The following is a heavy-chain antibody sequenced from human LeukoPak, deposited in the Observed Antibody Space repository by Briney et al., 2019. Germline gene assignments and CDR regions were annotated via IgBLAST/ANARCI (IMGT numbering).Heavy chain of an antibody. CDR3: ATKPYSITMVRGVTPGDYYGMDV. V-gene: IGHV1-24*01. CDR1: GYTLTELS. CDR2: FDPEDGET. D-gene: IGHD3-10*01. Sequence: ASVKVSCKVSGYTLTELSMHWVRQAPGKGLEWMGGFDPEDGETIYAQKFQGRVTMTEDTSTDPAYMELSSLRSEDTAVYYCATKPYSITMVRGVTPGDYYGMDVWGQGTTVTVSS. J-gene: IGHJ6*02.